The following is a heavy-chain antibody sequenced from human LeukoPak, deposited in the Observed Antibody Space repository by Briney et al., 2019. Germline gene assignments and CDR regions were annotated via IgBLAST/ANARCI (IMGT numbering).Heavy chain of an antibody. J-gene: IGHJ4*02. CDR1: GFTFSSYW. V-gene: IGHV3-7*01. Sequence: GGSLRLSCAASGFTFSSYWMSWVRQTPGKGLEWVANIKQDGNEKYYVDSVKGRFTISRDNAKNSLYLQTNSLRAEDTAVYYCARIQSNSGWSFDYWGQGTLVTVSS. D-gene: IGHD6-19*01. CDR2: IKQDGNEK. CDR3: ARIQSNSGWSFDY.